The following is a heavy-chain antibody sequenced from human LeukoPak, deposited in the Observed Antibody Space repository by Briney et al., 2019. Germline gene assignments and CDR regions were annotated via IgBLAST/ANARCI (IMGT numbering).Heavy chain of an antibody. CDR1: GGSISSSSYY. V-gene: IGHV4-39*07. D-gene: IGHD3-10*01. Sequence: PSETLSLTCTVSGGSISSSSYYWGWIRQPPGKGLEWIGSIYYSGSTYYNPSLKSRVTISVDTSKNQFSLKLSSVTAADTAVYYCARVPEEYGSGSYRPNDWFDPWGQGTLVTVSS. J-gene: IGHJ5*02. CDR2: IYYSGST. CDR3: ARVPEEYGSGSYRPNDWFDP.